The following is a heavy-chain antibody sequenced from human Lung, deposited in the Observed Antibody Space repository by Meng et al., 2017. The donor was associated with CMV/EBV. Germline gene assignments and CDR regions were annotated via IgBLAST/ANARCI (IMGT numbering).Heavy chain of an antibody. CDR1: GYTFGSYG. J-gene: IGHJ4*02. D-gene: IGHD2-15*01. CDR3: ASGTPGRSYCDY. V-gene: IGHV1-18*01. CDR2: FVNYVDT. Sequence: VHLLQSGAEVKKPGASGRVSCKASGYTFGSYGICWVRQAPGQGLEWMGWFVNYVDTYPAPKFQGRVTMTTDTHTNTAFMELRSLTSDDTAVYYCASGTPGRSYCDYWGQGTLVTVSS.